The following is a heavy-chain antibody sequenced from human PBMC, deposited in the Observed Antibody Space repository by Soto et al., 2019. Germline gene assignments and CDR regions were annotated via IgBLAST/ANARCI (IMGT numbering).Heavy chain of an antibody. CDR1: GYIFTTYW. Sequence: EVQLVQSGAEVKKPGESLRISCQGSGYIFTTYWINWVRQKPGKGLEWMGRIDPSDSYTNYSPSLQGHVTISVDKSISTAYLQWSSLKASDTAMYYCARHRTRGIYYYGMDVWGQGTTVTVFS. CDR3: ARHRTRGIYYYGMDV. V-gene: IGHV5-10-1*03. J-gene: IGHJ6*02. CDR2: IDPSDSYT. D-gene: IGHD2-2*01.